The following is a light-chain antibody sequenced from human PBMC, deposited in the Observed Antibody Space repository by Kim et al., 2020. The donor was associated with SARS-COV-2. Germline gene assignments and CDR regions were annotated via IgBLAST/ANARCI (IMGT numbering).Light chain of an antibody. CDR1: QSVSSY. V-gene: IGKV3-11*01. J-gene: IGKJ1*01. Sequence: YPGERATLSCRASQSVSSYLAWYQQKPGQAPRLLIYDASNRATGIPARFSGSGSGTDFTLTISSLETEDFAVYYCQQRSNWPRRTFGQGTKVDIK. CDR2: DAS. CDR3: QQRSNWPRRT.